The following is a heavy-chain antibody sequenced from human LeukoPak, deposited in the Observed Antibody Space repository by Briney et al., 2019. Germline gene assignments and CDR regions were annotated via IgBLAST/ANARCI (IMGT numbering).Heavy chain of an antibody. J-gene: IGHJ4*02. CDR2: ISGGGGST. CDR3: ARNTYSSSWDY. D-gene: IGHD6-13*01. V-gene: IGHV3-23*01. CDR1: GFTFSSYA. Sequence: GGSLRLSCAASGFTFSSYAMSWVRQAPGKGLEWVSEISGGGGSTYYADTVKGRFTISRDNSKNTLYLQMNSLRAEDTAVYYCARNTYSSSWDYWGQGTLVTVSS.